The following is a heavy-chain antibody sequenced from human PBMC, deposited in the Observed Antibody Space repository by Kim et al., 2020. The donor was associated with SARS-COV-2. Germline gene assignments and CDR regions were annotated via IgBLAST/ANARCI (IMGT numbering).Heavy chain of an antibody. V-gene: IGHV1-2*06. Sequence: ASVKVSCKASGYTFTCYYMHWVRQAPGQGLEWMGRINPNSGGTNYAQKFQGRVTMTRDTSISTAYMELSRLRSDDTAVYYCARKGRSMVCLDYWGQGTLVTVSS. CDR2: INPNSGGT. D-gene: IGHD3-10*01. CDR3: ARKGRSMVCLDY. J-gene: IGHJ4*02. CDR1: GYTFTCYY.